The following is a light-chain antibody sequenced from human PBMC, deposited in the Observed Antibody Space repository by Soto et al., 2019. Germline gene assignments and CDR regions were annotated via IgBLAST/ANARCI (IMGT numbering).Light chain of an antibody. CDR3: QQLKSYPQT. J-gene: IGKJ4*01. CDR2: AAS. CDR1: QGISSY. Sequence: DIQLTQSPSFLSASVGDRVTITCRTSQGISSYLAWYQQKPGKAPKLLIYAASTLQSGVPSRFSGSGSGTEFTLTISSLQPEDFATYYCQQLKSYPQTFGGGTKVEIK. V-gene: IGKV1-9*01.